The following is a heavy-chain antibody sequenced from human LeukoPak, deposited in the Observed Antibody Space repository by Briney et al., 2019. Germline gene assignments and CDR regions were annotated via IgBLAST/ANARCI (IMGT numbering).Heavy chain of an antibody. Sequence: GESLKISCKGSGYSFTTYWIGWVRQMSGKGLEWMGIIYPGDSDTRYSPPFQGQVTISADKSIRTAYLQWSSLKASDTAMYYCARVDGATTGTNWGQGTLVTVSS. CDR1: GYSFTTYW. CDR3: ARVDGATTGTN. V-gene: IGHV5-51*01. CDR2: IYPGDSDT. D-gene: IGHD1-1*01. J-gene: IGHJ4*02.